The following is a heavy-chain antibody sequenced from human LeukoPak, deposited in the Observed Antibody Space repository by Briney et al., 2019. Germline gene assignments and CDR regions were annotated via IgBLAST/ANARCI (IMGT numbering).Heavy chain of an antibody. D-gene: IGHD5-24*01. CDR1: GFTFSSYG. CDR2: ISYDGSNK. J-gene: IGHJ5*02. CDR3: ARAREMATNHNADT. V-gene: IGHV3-30*03. Sequence: PGRSLRLSCAASGFTFSSYGMHWVRQAPGKGLEWVAVISYDGSNKYYADSVKGRFTISRDNSKSTLYLQMNSLRAEDTAVYYCARAREMATNHNADTWGQGTLVTVSS.